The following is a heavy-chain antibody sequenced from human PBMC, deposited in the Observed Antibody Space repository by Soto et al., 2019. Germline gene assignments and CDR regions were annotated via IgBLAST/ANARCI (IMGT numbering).Heavy chain of an antibody. J-gene: IGHJ6*02. CDR1: GFTFSNYA. Sequence: QVQLVESGGGVVQPGRSLRLSCAASGFTFSNYAMHWVRQAPGKGLEGVAVISYDGSNKYYADSVKGPFNISRDNSKNTLYLQMNSLRAEDTAVDYCAREGWGSGRALDVWGQGTTVTVSS. D-gene: IGHD3-10*01. CDR2: ISYDGSNK. V-gene: IGHV3-30-3*01. CDR3: AREGWGSGRALDV.